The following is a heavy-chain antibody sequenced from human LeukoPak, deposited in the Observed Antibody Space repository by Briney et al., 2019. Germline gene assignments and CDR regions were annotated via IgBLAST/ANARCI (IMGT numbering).Heavy chain of an antibody. D-gene: IGHD3-16*01. CDR2: IYYSGST. V-gene: IGHV4-31*03. J-gene: IGHJ5*02. Sequence: PSETLSLTCTVSGGSISSGAYYWSWIRQHPGKGLEWIGYIYYSGSTYYNPSLKSRVTISVDTSKNQFSLKLTSMTAADTAVYHCARGIWGDLSWFDPWGQGTLVTVSS. CDR3: ARGIWGDLSWFDP. CDR1: GGSISSGAYY.